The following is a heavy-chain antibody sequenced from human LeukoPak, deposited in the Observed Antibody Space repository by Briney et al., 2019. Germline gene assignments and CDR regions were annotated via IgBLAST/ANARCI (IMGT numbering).Heavy chain of an antibody. CDR3: AKLPTQQLVSPNWAAFDY. Sequence: GGSLRLSCAASGFTFSSYAMSWVRQAPGKGLEWVSAISGSGGSTYYADSVRGRFTISRDNSKNTLYLQMYSLRAEDTAVYYCAKLPTQQLVSPNWAAFDYWGQGTLVTVSS. V-gene: IGHV3-23*01. D-gene: IGHD6-13*01. CDR2: ISGSGGST. J-gene: IGHJ4*02. CDR1: GFTFSSYA.